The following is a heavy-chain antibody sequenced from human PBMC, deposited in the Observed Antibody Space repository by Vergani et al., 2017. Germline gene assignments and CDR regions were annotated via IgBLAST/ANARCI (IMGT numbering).Heavy chain of an antibody. J-gene: IGHJ5*02. D-gene: IGHD2-2*01. Sequence: QVQLVESGGGVVQPGRSLRLSCAAPGFTFSSYAMHWVRQAPGKGLEWVAVISYDGSNKYYADSVKGRFTISRDNSKNTLYLQMNSLRAEDTAVYYCARDLLRYCSSTSCYFWFDPWGQGTLVTVSS. CDR2: ISYDGSNK. CDR3: ARDLLRYCSSTSCYFWFDP. CDR1: GFTFSSYA. V-gene: IGHV3-30-3*01.